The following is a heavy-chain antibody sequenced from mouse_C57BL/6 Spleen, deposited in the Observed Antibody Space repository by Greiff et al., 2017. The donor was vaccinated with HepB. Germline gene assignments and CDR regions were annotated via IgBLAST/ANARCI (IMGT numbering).Heavy chain of an antibody. CDR3: ARGRDGPAWFAY. D-gene: IGHD2-3*01. CDR1: GYTFTSYW. Sequence: QVQLQQPGAELVKPGASVKLSCKASGYTFTSYWMHWVKQRPGQGLEWIGMIHPNSGSTNYNEKFKSKATLTVDKSSSTAYMQLSSLTSEDSAVYYCARGRDGPAWFAYWGQGTLVTVSA. V-gene: IGHV1-64*01. CDR2: IHPNSGST. J-gene: IGHJ3*01.